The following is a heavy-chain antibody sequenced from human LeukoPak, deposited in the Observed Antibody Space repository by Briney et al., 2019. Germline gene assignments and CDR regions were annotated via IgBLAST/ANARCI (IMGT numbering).Heavy chain of an antibody. CDR2: ISSSSSTI. V-gene: IGHV3-48*01. J-gene: IGHJ4*02. Sequence: GGSLRLSCAASGFTFSSYSMNWVRQAPGKGLEWVSYISSSSSTIYYADSVKGRFTISRDNAKNSLYLQMNSLRAEDTAVYYCARRPRWDSSGYPSSHFDYWGQGTLVTVSS. CDR1: GFTFSSYS. D-gene: IGHD3-22*01. CDR3: ARRPRWDSSGYPSSHFDY.